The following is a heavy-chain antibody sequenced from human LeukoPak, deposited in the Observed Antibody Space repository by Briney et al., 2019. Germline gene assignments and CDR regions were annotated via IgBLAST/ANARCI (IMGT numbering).Heavy chain of an antibody. CDR3: AKGYGFTNWFDP. J-gene: IGHJ5*02. CDR1: GFTFSTYS. Sequence: GGSLRLSCAASGFTFSTYSMNWVRQAPGKGLEWVSSISSSSSYIYYADSMKGRFTISRDNAKNSLYLQMNSLRAEDTAVYYCAKGYGFTNWFDPWGQGTLVTVSS. CDR2: ISSSSSYI. V-gene: IGHV3-21*04. D-gene: IGHD1-1*01.